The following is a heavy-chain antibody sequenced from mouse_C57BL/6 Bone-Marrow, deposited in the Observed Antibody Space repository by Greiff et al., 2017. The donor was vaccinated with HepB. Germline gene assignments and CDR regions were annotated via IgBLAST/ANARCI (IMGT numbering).Heavy chain of an antibody. CDR2: ISSGSSTI. D-gene: IGHD1-2*01. CDR1: GFTFSDYG. J-gene: IGHJ2*01. V-gene: IGHV5-17*01. Sequence: EVKLMESGGGLVKPGGSLKLSCAASGFTFSDYGMHWVRQAPEKGLEWVAYISSGSSTIYYADTVKGRFTISRDNAKNTLFLQMTSLRSEDTAMYYCARIPTAYYFDYWGQGTTLTVSS. CDR3: ARIPTAYYFDY.